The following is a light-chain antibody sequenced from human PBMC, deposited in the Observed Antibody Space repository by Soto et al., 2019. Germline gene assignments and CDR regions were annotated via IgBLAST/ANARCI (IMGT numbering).Light chain of an antibody. Sequence: DMQRTQSHSPVSASVGDRVTITCRASQAISSWLAWYQQKPGKAPKIMIYAASSLQGGVPSRFSGSGSGTEFTLTISSLQPEDFATYYCQQASSFPPTFGQGTLLEI. CDR1: QAISSW. J-gene: IGKJ5*01. CDR3: QQASSFPPT. CDR2: AAS. V-gene: IGKV1-12*01.